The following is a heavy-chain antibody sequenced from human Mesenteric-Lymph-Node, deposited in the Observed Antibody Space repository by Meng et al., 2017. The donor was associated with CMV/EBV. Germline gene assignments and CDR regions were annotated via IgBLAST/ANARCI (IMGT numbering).Heavy chain of an antibody. J-gene: IGHJ4*02. CDR2: ISYDGSNK. D-gene: IGHD6-13*01. CDR3: ARDQRGGIAAPGPFDY. CDR1: GFTFSSYA. Sequence: GESLKISCAASGFTFSSYAMHWVRQAPGKGLEWVAVISYDGSNKYYADSVKGRFTISRDNSKNTLYLQMNSLRAEDTAVYYCARDQRGGIAAPGPFDYWGQGTLVTVSS. V-gene: IGHV3-30*04.